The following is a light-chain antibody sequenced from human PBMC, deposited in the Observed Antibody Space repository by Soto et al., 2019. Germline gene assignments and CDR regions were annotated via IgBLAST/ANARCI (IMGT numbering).Light chain of an antibody. V-gene: IGKV3D-20*01. CDR3: QQYCSSPRT. Sequence: IVLSQSLATLSLSPGERATLSCGARQSVSNNYVAWYQHRPGLAPRLLICDASRRATSIPDKFSGSGSETDCTLTISSLEPDDCAVYCCQQYCSSPRTFGQGTEVEIK. J-gene: IGKJ1*01. CDR2: DAS. CDR1: QSVSNNY.